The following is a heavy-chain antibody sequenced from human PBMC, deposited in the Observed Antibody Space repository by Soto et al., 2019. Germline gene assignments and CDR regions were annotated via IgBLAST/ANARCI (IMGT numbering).Heavy chain of an antibody. J-gene: IGHJ4*02. CDR3: LVATRDFDY. Sequence: EVQLVESGGGLVKPGGSLRLSCAASGFTFSSYSMNWVRQAPGKGLEWVSSISSSSSHIYYADSVKGRFTISRDNAKNSLYLQMNSLRAEDTAVYYCLVATRDFDYWGQGTLVTVSS. CDR1: GFTFSSYS. V-gene: IGHV3-21*01. D-gene: IGHD5-12*01. CDR2: ISSSSSHI.